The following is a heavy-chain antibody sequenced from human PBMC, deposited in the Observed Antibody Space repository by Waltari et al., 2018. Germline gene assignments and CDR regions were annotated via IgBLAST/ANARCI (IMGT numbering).Heavy chain of an antibody. CDR3: VSGGWGFYFDY. D-gene: IGHD7-27*01. Sequence: EVQLVESGGGLVKPGGSLRLSCGASGFSFSSYSMNWVRQAPGKGLDLVSSISSSTTYIHNADSVKGRFTISRDNAKNSLYLQMNSLRVEDTAVYYCVSGGWGFYFDYWGQGTVVTVSS. CDR1: GFSFSSYS. CDR2: ISSSTTYI. V-gene: IGHV3-21*01. J-gene: IGHJ4*02.